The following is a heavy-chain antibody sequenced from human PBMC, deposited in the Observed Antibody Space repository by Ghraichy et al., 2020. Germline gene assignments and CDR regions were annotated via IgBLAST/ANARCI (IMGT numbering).Heavy chain of an antibody. D-gene: IGHD3-3*01. J-gene: IGHJ4*02. CDR2: IYASGST. Sequence: SQTLSLTCTVSGGSVTSYYWSWIRQPTGKGLEWIGRIYASGSTNYNPSLKSRVTMSVDTSKNHFSLNLSSVTAADTAVYYCARGGGYYYYWGQGTLVTVSS. CDR3: ARGGGYYYY. V-gene: IGHV4-4*07. CDR1: GGSVTSYY.